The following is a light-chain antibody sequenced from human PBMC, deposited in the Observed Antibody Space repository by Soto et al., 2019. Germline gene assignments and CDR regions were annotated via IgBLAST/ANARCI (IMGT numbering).Light chain of an antibody. Sequence: QSVLTQPPSASGTPGQRATISCCGSNSNIGSDIVNCYQLLPGAAPEVLINTTNQRPSGVPERFSGSKSGTSASLAISGLKSEDEANSYPATWDGGLSGPFVFGTGTKVTV. CDR1: NSNIGSDI. V-gene: IGLV1-44*01. J-gene: IGLJ1*01. CDR3: ATWDGGLSGPFV. CDR2: TTN.